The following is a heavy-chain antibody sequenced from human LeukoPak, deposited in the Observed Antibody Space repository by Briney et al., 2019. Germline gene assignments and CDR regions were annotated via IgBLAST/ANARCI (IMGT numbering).Heavy chain of an antibody. D-gene: IGHD3-22*01. CDR2: IYTSGST. J-gene: IGHJ4*02. V-gene: IGHV4-4*07. CDR3: ARVGYYDSSGYYAVDL. CDR1: GGSISSYY. Sequence: PSETLSLTCTVSGGSISSYYWSWIRQPAGKGLEWIGRIYTSGSTNYNPSLKSQVTMSVDTSKNQFSLKLSSVTAADTAVYYCARVGYYDSSGYYAVDLWGQGTLVTVSS.